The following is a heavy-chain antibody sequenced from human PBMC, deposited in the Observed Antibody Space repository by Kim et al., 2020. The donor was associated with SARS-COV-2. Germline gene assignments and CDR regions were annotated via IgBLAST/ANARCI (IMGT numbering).Heavy chain of an antibody. CDR1: GGSISSYY. D-gene: IGHD1-26*01. J-gene: IGHJ6*03. Sequence: SETLSLTCTVSGGSISSYYWSWIRQPPGKGLEWIGYIYYSGSTNYNPSLKSRVTISVDTSKNQFSLKLSSVTAADTAVYYCARVGAGPLRYYYSYYMDV. CDR2: IYYSGST. V-gene: IGHV4-59*01. CDR3: ARVGAGPLRYYYSYYMDV.